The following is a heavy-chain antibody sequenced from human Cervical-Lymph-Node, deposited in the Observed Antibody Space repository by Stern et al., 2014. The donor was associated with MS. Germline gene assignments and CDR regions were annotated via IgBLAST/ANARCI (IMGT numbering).Heavy chain of an antibody. CDR1: GGTFNSYA. D-gene: IGHD3-16*01. V-gene: IGHV1-69*01. CDR3: ARNQLGETSGQYFFYGMDV. CDR2: IIPIFDTT. J-gene: IGHJ6*02. Sequence: VPLVESGAEVKKPGSSVKVSCKASGGTFNSYAISWVRQAPGQGLEWMGGIIPIFDTTSYAQKCQGRVPITGDDTTTTAYMELSSLRSESAAVYFCARNQLGETSGQYFFYGMDVWGQGTPVTVSS.